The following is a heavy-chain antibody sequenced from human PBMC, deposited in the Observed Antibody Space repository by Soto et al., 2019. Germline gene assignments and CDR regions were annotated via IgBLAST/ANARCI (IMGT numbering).Heavy chain of an antibody. Sequence: QVQLVQSGAEVKKPWASVKVSCKASGYSFTSYDINWVRQAAGQGLEWMGWKNHNTAKAGSAQKCQDRVSMTRTTSISTAYMEVSSMRSEDTAMYYCARGAFGYCNVTTCSPYYYYYRGVWGKGNTVTVSS. CDR3: ARGAFGYCNVTTCSPYYYYYRGV. CDR1: GYSFTSYD. V-gene: IGHV1-8*01. J-gene: IGHJ6*03. D-gene: IGHD2-15*01. CDR2: KNHNTAKA.